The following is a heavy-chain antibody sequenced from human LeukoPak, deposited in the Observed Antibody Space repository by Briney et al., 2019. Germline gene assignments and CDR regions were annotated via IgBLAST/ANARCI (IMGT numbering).Heavy chain of an antibody. CDR1: GGSISSGDYY. Sequence: PSQTLSLTCTVSGGSISSGDYYWSWIRQPPGKGLEWIGYIYYSGSTYYNPSLKSRVTISVDTSKNQFSLKLSSVTAADTAVYYCARTTSAAVTWDYYYGMDVWGQGTTVTVSS. CDR3: ARTTSAAVTWDYYYGMDV. J-gene: IGHJ6*02. CDR2: IYYSGST. D-gene: IGHD6-13*01. V-gene: IGHV4-30-4*01.